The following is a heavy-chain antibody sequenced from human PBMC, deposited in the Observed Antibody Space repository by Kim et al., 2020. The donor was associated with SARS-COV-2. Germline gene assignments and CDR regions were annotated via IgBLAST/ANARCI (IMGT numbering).Heavy chain of an antibody. D-gene: IGHD6-13*01. CDR3: AREFSSSWSRYYFDY. J-gene: IGHJ4*02. V-gene: IGHV1-2*02. Sequence: AQKFKGRVTRTRDTSISTAYMELSRLRSDDTAVYYCAREFSSSWSRYYFDYWGQGTLVTVSS.